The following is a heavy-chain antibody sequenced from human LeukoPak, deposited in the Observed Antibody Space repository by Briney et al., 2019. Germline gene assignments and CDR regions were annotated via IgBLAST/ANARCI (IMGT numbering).Heavy chain of an antibody. J-gene: IGHJ3*01. CDR1: GFTFSSYG. CDR3: ATRHFCSGGTCYGLSF. D-gene: IGHD2-15*01. V-gene: IGHV3-23*01. Sequence: PGGSLRLSCAASGFTFSSYGVHWVRQPRGKGLEWVSVISKNADTTYYADSVKGRFTISRDNSKNTLHLQMNSLRAEDTALYFCATRHFCSGGTCYGLSFWGQGTMVTISS. CDR2: ISKNADTT.